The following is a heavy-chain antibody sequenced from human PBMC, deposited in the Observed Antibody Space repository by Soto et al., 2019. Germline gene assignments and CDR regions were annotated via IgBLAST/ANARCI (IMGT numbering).Heavy chain of an antibody. Sequence: LSLTCTVSGGSFGSSAYYWGWIRRAPGKGLEWIGSINSSGSTFSNPSLKSRVTLSVDTSKNQFSLKLTSVTAADTALYYCSRRAPEGFDPWGQGTLVTVSS. CDR3: SRRAPEGFDP. J-gene: IGHJ5*02. CDR1: GGSFGSSAYY. V-gene: IGHV4-39*01. CDR2: INSSGST.